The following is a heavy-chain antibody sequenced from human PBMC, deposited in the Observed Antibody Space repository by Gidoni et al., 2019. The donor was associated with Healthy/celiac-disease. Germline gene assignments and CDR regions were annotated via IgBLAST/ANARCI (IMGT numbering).Heavy chain of an antibody. J-gene: IGHJ3*02. CDR2: IKQDGSEK. D-gene: IGHD4-17*01. Sequence: EVPLVESGGGLVHPGVSLRLSCATSGFTLSSYWMSWVRQAPGKGLEWVANIKQDGSEKYDVDSVKGRFTISRDNAKNSLYLQMNSLRAEDTAVYYCARPMTTVTNDAFDIWGQGTMVTVSS. V-gene: IGHV3-7*03. CDR3: ARPMTTVTNDAFDI. CDR1: GFTLSSYW.